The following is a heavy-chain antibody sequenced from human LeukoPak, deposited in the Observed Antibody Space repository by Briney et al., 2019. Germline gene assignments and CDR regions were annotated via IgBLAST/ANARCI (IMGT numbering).Heavy chain of an antibody. CDR2: IDRSGTYT. D-gene: IGHD4-23*01. CDR3: ARDLTVGPLFLDY. J-gene: IGHJ4*02. CDR1: GVTVSDYY. Sequence: GGSLRLSCAASGVTVSDYYMNWIRQAPGKGLEWVSYIDRSGTYTNYADSVKGRFTISRDNAKNSLYLQMNSLRAEDTAVYYCARDLTVGPLFLDYWGQGTLVTVSS. V-gene: IGHV3-11*06.